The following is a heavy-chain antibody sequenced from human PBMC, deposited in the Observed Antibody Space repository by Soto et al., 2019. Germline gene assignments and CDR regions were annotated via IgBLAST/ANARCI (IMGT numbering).Heavy chain of an antibody. CDR3: ATEPGAAAYD. CDR2: SIPILGIA. D-gene: IGHD6-25*01. J-gene: IGHJ4*02. Sequence: QVQLVQSGAEVKKPGSSVKVSCKASGGTFSSYTISWVRQAPGQGLEWMGRSIPILGIANYAQKFQGRDTITTDNTTNPAHMELSSLRPEETAVYYCATEPGAAAYDWRQGTLVTVSS. V-gene: IGHV1-69*02. CDR1: GGTFSSYT.